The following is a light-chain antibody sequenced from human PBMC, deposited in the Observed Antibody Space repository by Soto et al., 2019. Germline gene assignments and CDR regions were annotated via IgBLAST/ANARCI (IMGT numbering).Light chain of an antibody. CDR3: QQRSDWPRT. CDR1: QSVSTY. V-gene: IGKV3-11*01. Sequence: EIVLTQSPATLSLSPGERATLSCRASQSVSTYLAWYQQKPGQAPRLLIYDTSNRATGIPARFSGSGSATDFTLTISSLEPEDFAVYYCQQRSDWPRTFGRGTKVDIX. J-gene: IGKJ1*01. CDR2: DTS.